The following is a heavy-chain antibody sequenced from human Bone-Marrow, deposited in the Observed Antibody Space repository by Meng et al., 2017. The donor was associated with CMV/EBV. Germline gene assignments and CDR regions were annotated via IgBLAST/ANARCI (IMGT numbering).Heavy chain of an antibody. CDR1: GFTFSSYA. CDR3: ARVLVGAVDS. Sequence: GESLKISCAASGFTFSSYAMHWVRQAPGKGLEWVAVISYDGSNKYYADSVKGRFTISRDNSKNTLYLQMNSLRAEDTAVYYCARVLVGAVDSWGQGTLVTVSS. D-gene: IGHD2-15*01. CDR2: ISYDGSNK. V-gene: IGHV3-30-3*01. J-gene: IGHJ4*02.